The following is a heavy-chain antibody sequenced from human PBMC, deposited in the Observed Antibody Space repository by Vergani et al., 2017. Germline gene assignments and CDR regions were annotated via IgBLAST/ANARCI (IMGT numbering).Heavy chain of an antibody. CDR1: GFTFDDYA. V-gene: IGHV3-9*03. CDR2: ISWNSGSI. D-gene: IGHD3-22*01. CDR3: AKGLSYDSSGYYDY. Sequence: EVQLVESGGGLVQPGRSLRLSCAASGFTFDDYAMHWVRQAPGKGLERVSGISWNSGSIGYADSVKGRFTISRDNAKNSLYLQMNSLRAEDMALYYCAKGLSYDSSGYYDYWGQGTLVTVSS. J-gene: IGHJ4*02.